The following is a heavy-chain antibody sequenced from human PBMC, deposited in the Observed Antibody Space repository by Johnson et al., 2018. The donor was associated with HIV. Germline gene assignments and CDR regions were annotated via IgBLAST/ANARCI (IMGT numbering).Heavy chain of an antibody. CDR3: AKGLVAAALRWGGAFDI. D-gene: IGHD2-2*01. CDR1: GFTFRSYW. CDR2: INSDGSST. Sequence: EQLVESGGGLVQPGGSLRLSCAASGFTFRSYWMHWVRQAPGKGLVWVSRINSDGSSTRYADSVKGRFTISRDNANNTLYLTMNGLRAEDTAGYYCAKGLVAAALRWGGAFDIWGQGTMVTVSS. V-gene: IGHV3-74*01. J-gene: IGHJ3*02.